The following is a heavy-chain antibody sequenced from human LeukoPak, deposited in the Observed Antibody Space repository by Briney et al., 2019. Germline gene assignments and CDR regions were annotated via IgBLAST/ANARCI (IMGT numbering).Heavy chain of an antibody. CDR1: GFTFSSYS. Sequence: GGSLRLSCAASGFTFSSYSMNWVRQAPGKGLEWVSSISSSSSYIYYADSVKGRFTISRDNAKNSLYLQMNNLRAEDTAVYYCARDQWLVHPEGVDYYYGMDVWGQGTTVTVSS. CDR3: ARDQWLVHPEGVDYYYGMDV. D-gene: IGHD6-19*01. V-gene: IGHV3-21*01. CDR2: ISSSSSYI. J-gene: IGHJ6*02.